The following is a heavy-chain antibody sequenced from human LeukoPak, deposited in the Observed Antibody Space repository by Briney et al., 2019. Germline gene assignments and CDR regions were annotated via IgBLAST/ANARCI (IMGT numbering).Heavy chain of an antibody. Sequence: ASVKVSCKASGYTFTGYYMHWVRQAPGQGLEWMGWINPNSCGTNYAQKFQGRVTMTRDTSISTAYMELSRLRSDDTAVYYCASAYSGYDPEGFDYWGQGTLVTVSS. CDR1: GYTFTGYY. V-gene: IGHV1-2*02. CDR2: INPNSCGT. CDR3: ASAYSGYDPEGFDY. D-gene: IGHD5-12*01. J-gene: IGHJ4*02.